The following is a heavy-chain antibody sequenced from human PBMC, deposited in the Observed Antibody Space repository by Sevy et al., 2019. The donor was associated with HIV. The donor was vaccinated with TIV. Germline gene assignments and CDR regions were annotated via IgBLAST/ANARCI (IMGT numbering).Heavy chain of an antibody. CDR1: GYTFTSYG. D-gene: IGHD3-10*01. V-gene: IGHV1-18*01. J-gene: IGHJ4*01. Sequence: ASVKVSCKASGYTFTSYGISWVRQAPGQGLEWMGWISAYNGNTNYALKLQGRVTMTTDTSTSTAYMELRSLRSDDTAVYYCARDGGLLWFGELDYWGHGTLVTVSS. CDR2: ISAYNGNT. CDR3: ARDGGLLWFGELDY.